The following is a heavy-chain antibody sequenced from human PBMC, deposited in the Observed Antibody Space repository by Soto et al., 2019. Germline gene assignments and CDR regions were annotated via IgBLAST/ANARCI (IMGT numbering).Heavy chain of an antibody. D-gene: IGHD3-22*01. Sequence: GGSLRLSCAASGITVSSNYITWVRQAPGKGLEWVSVISSGGSTYYADSVKGRFTISRDNSKNTQYLQMSSLRADDTAVYYCVKGEYYYDSSGYYPFDYWGQGTLVTVSS. CDR2: ISSGGST. CDR3: VKGEYYYDSSGYYPFDY. J-gene: IGHJ4*02. CDR1: GITVSSNY. V-gene: IGHV3-66*01.